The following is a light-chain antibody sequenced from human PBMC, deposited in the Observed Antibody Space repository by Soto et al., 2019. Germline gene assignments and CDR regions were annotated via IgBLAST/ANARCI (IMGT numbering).Light chain of an antibody. V-gene: IGKV1-39*01. Sequence: DIQMTQSPSSLSASVGDRVTITCRASQSISSYLNWYQQKPGKAPKLLIYAASSLQSGVPSRFSGSGSGTDFNLTISSLQPEDFATYYCQQSYRTITFGQGTRLEIK. CDR3: QQSYRTIT. J-gene: IGKJ5*01. CDR2: AAS. CDR1: QSISSY.